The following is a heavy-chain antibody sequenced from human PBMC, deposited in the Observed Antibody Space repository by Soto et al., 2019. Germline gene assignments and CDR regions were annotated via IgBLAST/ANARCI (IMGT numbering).Heavy chain of an antibody. CDR3: ARANDYYYDSSGYHFDY. CDR2: IYSGGST. D-gene: IGHD3-22*01. CDR1: GFTVSSNY. Sequence: PGGSLRLSCAASGFTVSSNYMSWVRQAPGKGLEWVSVIYSGGSTYYADSVKGRFTISRDNSKNTLYLQMNSLRAEDTAVYYCARANDYYYDSSGYHFDYWGQGTLVTVSS. V-gene: IGHV3-53*01. J-gene: IGHJ4*02.